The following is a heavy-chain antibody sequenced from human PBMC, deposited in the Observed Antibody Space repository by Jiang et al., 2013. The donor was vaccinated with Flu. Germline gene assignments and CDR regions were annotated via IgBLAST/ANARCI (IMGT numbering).Heavy chain of an antibody. J-gene: IGHJ6*02. V-gene: IGHV3-7*03. D-gene: IGHD2-15*01. CDR3: ARDEVEYCSGGSCYFSYYGMDV. CDR2: IKQDGSEK. Sequence: NIKQDGSEKYYVDSVKGRFTISRDNAKNSLYLQMNSLRAEDTAVYYCARDEVEYCSGGSCYFSYYGMDVWGQGTTVTVSS.